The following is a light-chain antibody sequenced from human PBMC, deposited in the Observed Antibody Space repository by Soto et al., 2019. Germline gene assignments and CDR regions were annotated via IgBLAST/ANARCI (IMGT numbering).Light chain of an antibody. Sequence: IGLTKSPGTLSLYTGERATLSCRASQSVSSSYLAWYQQKPGQAPRLLIYGASSRATGIPDRFSGSGSGTDFTLTISRLEPEDFAVYYCQHRATFGPGTKVDN. CDR3: QHRAT. CDR1: QSVSSSY. V-gene: IGKV3-20*01. J-gene: IGKJ3*01. CDR2: GAS.